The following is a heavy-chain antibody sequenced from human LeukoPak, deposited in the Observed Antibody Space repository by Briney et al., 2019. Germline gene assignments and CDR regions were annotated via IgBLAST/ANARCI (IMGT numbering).Heavy chain of an antibody. Sequence: PGGSLRLSCAASGFSFDDYAMHWVRPAPGKGLEWVSGLSWNSGSIGYADSVKGRFTISRDNAKNSLYLQMNSLRAEDTALYYCAKDMGSASTGGFDPWGQGTLVTVSS. CDR3: AKDMGSASTGGFDP. CDR1: GFSFDDYA. CDR2: LSWNSGSI. V-gene: IGHV3-9*01. J-gene: IGHJ5*02. D-gene: IGHD2-15*01.